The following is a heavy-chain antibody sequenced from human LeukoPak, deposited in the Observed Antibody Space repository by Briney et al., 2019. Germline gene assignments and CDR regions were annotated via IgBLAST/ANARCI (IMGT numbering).Heavy chain of an antibody. CDR1: GFTFSTYE. V-gene: IGHV3-48*03. D-gene: IGHD3-9*01. J-gene: IGHJ6*03. Sequence: GGSLRLSCAASGFTFSTYEMNWVRQAPGKGLEWVSYITDSGSTIYYAGSVKGRFTISRDNAKNSLFLQMNSLRAEDTAVYYCAKVLRRLRYFDWLLRRGYYYMDVWGKGTTVTISS. CDR3: AKVLRRLRYFDWLLRRGYYYMDV. CDR2: ITDSGSTI.